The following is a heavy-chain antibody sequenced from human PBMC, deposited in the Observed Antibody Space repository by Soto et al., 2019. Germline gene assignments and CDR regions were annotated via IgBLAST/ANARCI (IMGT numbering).Heavy chain of an antibody. CDR2: IGNSGRIT. CDR3: ARDHGGGGLTLEY. J-gene: IGHJ4*02. V-gene: IGHV3-11*01. Sequence: QVHLEESGGGLVKPGGSLRLSCTASGFIFSDYYMSWIRQAPGKGLEWVSDIGNSGRITHHADSVEGRFTISRDNAKDSLSLQMNSLRPEDSAIYYCARDHGGGGLTLEYWGQGTLVTVSS. CDR1: GFIFSDYY. D-gene: IGHD3-16*01.